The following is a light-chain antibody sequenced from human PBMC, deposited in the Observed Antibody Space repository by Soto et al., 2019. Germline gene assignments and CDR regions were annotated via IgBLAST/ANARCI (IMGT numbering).Light chain of an antibody. CDR2: GVS. CDR1: QSVRSDY. V-gene: IGKV3-20*01. J-gene: IGKJ4*02. CDR3: QHEGNSPLT. Sequence: EIVLTQSPDTLSLSPGQRATLSCRASQSVRSDYFAWYQQKPGQAPRVIIFGVSTRATGVPDRFSGSGSGTDFTLTISRLEPEDFSLYYCQHEGNSPLTVGGGTKVEIK.